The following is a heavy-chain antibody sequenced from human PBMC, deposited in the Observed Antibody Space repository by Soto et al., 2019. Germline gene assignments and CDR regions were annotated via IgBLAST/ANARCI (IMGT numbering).Heavy chain of an antibody. D-gene: IGHD2-21*02. CDR2: IHSDGSTT. CDR1: GFTFNYYW. V-gene: IGHV3-74*01. J-gene: IGHJ3*01. Sequence: EVQLVESEGGLVQRGGSLRLSCAASGFTFNYYWMHWVRQAPRQGLVWVSHIHSDGSTTTYADSVKGRFTISRDNAKNTLYLQMNSLRAEDTAVYYCVRGDKGGFDLWGQGTTVTVSS. CDR3: VRGDKGGFDL.